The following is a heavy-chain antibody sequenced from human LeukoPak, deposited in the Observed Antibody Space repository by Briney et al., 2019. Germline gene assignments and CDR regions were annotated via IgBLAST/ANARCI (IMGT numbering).Heavy chain of an antibody. CDR1: GFTFSNAW. D-gene: IGHD5-12*01. CDR3: TTERIAYSGYEYH. J-gene: IGHJ5*02. V-gene: IGHV3-15*01. CDR2: IKSKTDGGTT. Sequence: GGSLRLSCAASGFTFSNAWMSWVRQAPGKGLEWLGRIKSKTDGGTTDYAAPVKGRFTISRDDSKNTLYLQMNSLKTEDTAVYYCTTERIAYSGYEYHWGQGTLVTVSS.